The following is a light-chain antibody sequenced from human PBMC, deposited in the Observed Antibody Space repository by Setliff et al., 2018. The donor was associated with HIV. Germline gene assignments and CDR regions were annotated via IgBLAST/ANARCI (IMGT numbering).Light chain of an antibody. CDR2: EVN. V-gene: IGLV2-14*01. J-gene: IGLJ1*01. CDR3: SSYTSSNTLV. CDR1: SSDVGGYKY. Sequence: QSALTQPASVSGSPGQSITISCTGTSSDVGGYKYVYWYQQHPGKAPKLMIYEVNNRPSGISNRFSGPKSGNTASLTISGLQAEDEADYYCSSYTSSNTLVFGTGTKVTVL.